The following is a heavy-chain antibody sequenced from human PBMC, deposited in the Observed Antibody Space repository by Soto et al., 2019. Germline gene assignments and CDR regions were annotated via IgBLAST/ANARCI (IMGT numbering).Heavy chain of an antibody. J-gene: IGHJ4*02. CDR1: GGSISSYY. CDR3: ARAVVVAPFDY. CDR2: IYYSGST. Sequence: SETLSLTCTVSGGSISSYYWSWIRQPPGKGLEWIGYIYYSGSTNYNPSLKSRVTISVDTSKNQFSLKLSSVTAADTAVYYCARAVVVAPFDYWGQGTLATVSS. D-gene: IGHD2-15*01. V-gene: IGHV4-59*01.